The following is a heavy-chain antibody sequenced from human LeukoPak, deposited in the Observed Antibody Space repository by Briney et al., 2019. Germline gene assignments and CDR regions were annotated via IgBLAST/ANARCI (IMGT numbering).Heavy chain of an antibody. Sequence: ASVKVSCKASGYTFTSYGISWVRQAPGQGLEWMGWISAYNGNTNYAQKLQGRVTMTTDTSTSTAYMELRSLRSDDTAVYYCARDLKYYDFWSGYYTVTPIDYWGQGTLVTVSS. CDR1: GYTFTSYG. V-gene: IGHV1-18*01. D-gene: IGHD3-3*01. J-gene: IGHJ4*02. CDR3: ARDLKYYDFWSGYYTVTPIDY. CDR2: ISAYNGNT.